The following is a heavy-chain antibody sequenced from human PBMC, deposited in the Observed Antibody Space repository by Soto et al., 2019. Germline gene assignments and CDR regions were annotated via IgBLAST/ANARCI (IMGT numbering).Heavy chain of an antibody. CDR3: ARYRLWFGEVTLDS. D-gene: IGHD3-10*01. Sequence: SETLSLTCTVSGDSMDRYYWTWLRQSPGKGLEWIGYIHSTGSTDYNPSLMSRVTMSVDTSKIQFSLNLSSMAAADTAVYYCARYRLWFGEVTLDSWGQGALVT. J-gene: IGHJ4*02. CDR2: IHSTGST. CDR1: GDSMDRYY. V-gene: IGHV4-59*08.